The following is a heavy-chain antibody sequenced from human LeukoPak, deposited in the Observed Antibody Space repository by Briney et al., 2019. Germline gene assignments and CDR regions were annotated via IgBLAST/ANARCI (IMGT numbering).Heavy chain of an antibody. CDR1: GYTFTKFG. CDR2: ISAYDGNT. CDR3: ARDKVIASAGTPNWFDP. J-gene: IGHJ5*02. D-gene: IGHD6-13*01. Sequence: ASVKVSCKASGYTFTKFGISWVRQAPGQGLEWVGWISAYDGNTEYAQNFQGRVTMTTDTSTSTAYMDLRSLTSDDTAVYYCARDKVIASAGTPNWFDPWGQGSQVTVSS. V-gene: IGHV1-18*01.